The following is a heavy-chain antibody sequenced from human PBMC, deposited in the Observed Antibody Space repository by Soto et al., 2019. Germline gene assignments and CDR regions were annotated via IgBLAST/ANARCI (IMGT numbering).Heavy chain of an antibody. V-gene: IGHV3-33*01. Sequence: PGGSLRLSCAASGFTFSSYGMHWVRQAPGKGLEWVAVIWYDGSNKYYADSVKGRSTISRDNSKNTLYLQMNSLRAEDTAVYYCAREPPPFDYYYGMDVWGQGTTVTVSS. CDR2: IWYDGSNK. J-gene: IGHJ6*02. D-gene: IGHD3-16*01. CDR3: AREPPPFDYYYGMDV. CDR1: GFTFSSYG.